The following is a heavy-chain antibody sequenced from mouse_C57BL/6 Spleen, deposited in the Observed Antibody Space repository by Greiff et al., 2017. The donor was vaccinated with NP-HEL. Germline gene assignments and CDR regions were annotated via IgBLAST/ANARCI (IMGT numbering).Heavy chain of an antibody. CDR1: GYTFTSYW. CDR3: ARERGATGGFDY. J-gene: IGHJ2*01. CDR2: IDPSDSYT. Sequence: VQLQQPGAELVKPGASVKLSCKASGYTFTSYWMQWVKQRPGQGLEWIGEIDPSDSYTNYNQKFKGKATLTVDTSSSTAYMQLSSLTSEDSAVYCCARERGATGGFDYWGQGTTLTVSS. V-gene: IGHV1-50*01.